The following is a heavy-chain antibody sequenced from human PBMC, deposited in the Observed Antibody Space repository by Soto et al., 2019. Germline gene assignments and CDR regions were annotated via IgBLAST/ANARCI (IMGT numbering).Heavy chain of an antibody. CDR2: ISGSGGST. CDR3: AKDELGYCSGGSCYGDAFDI. CDR1: GFTFSSYA. D-gene: IGHD2-15*01. J-gene: IGHJ3*02. Sequence: EVQLLESGGGLVQPGGSLRLSCAASGFTFSSYAMSWVRQAPGKGLEWVSGISGSGGSTYYADSVKGRFTISRDNSKNTLYLQMNSLRAEDTAVYYCAKDELGYCSGGSCYGDAFDIWGQGTMVTVSS. V-gene: IGHV3-23*01.